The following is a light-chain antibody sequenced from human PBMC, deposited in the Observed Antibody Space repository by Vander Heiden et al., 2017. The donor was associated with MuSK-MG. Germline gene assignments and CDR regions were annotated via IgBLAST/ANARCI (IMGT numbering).Light chain of an antibody. V-gene: IGKV1-39*01. J-gene: IGKJ2*01. Sequence: DIQMTQSPSSLSASVGDRVTITCRASQSISSYLNWYQQKPGKAPKLLIYDASSLQSGVPSRFSGSGSGTDFTLTISSLQPEDFATYYCQQSDSTLLYTFGQGTKLEIK. CDR3: QQSDSTLLYT. CDR2: DAS. CDR1: QSISSY.